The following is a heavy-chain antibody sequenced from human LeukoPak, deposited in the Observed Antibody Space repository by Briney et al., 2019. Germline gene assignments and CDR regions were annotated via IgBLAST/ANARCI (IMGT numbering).Heavy chain of an antibody. V-gene: IGHV4-38-2*01. D-gene: IGHD4-17*01. CDR1: GYSISSGYY. CDR2: IYQSGRT. J-gene: IGHJ4*02. CDR3: ARNEEGDYIDY. Sequence: SETLSLTCAVSGYSISSGYYWGWIRQPPGKGLEWIGNIYQSGRTYYNPSLKSRVTISVDMSKNQFSLKLSSVTAADTAVYYCARNEEGDYIDYWGQGTLVTVSS.